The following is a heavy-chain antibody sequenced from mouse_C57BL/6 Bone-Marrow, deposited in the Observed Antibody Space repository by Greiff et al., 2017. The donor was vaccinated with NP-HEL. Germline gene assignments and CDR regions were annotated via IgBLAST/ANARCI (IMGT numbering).Heavy chain of an antibody. CDR1: GFNIKDDY. J-gene: IGHJ2*01. CDR3: TTGLYYDLFDY. V-gene: IGHV14-4*01. D-gene: IGHD2-4*01. Sequence: EVQLQESGAELVRPGASVKLSCTASGFNIKDDYMHWVKQRPEQGLEWIGWIDPENGDTEYASKFQGKATITADTSSNTAYLQLSSLTSEDTAVYYCTTGLYYDLFDYWGQGTTLTVSS. CDR2: IDPENGDT.